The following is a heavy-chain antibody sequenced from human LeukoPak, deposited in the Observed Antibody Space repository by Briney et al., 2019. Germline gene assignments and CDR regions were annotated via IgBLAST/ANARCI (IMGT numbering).Heavy chain of an antibody. V-gene: IGHV4-61*02. Sequence: PSETLSLTCTVSGVSISSGSYYWSWIRQPAGKGLEWIGRIYTSGSTNYNPSLKSRVTISVDTSKNQFSLKLSSVTAADTAVYYCARVHTSYGGYDYWGQGTLVTVSS. J-gene: IGHJ4*02. CDR3: ARVHTSYGGYDY. D-gene: IGHD4-17*01. CDR2: IYTSGST. CDR1: GVSISSGSYY.